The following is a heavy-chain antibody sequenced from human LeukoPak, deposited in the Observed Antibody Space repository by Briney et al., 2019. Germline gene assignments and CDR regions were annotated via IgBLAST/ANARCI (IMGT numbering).Heavy chain of an antibody. D-gene: IGHD2-15*01. Sequence: SETLSLTCTVTGGSIISSDYHWGWVRQPPGKGLEWIGTISYSGNTDYNPSLRGRVTISVDTSNNQFSLRLGSVTAADTAVYHCARHCCSGPAKRVFDIWGQGTMVTVSS. CDR1: GGSIISSDYH. CDR2: ISYSGNT. V-gene: IGHV4-39*01. CDR3: ARHCCSGPAKRVFDI. J-gene: IGHJ3*02.